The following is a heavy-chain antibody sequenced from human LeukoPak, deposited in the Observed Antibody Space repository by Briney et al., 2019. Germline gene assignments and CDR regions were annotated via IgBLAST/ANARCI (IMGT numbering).Heavy chain of an antibody. CDR3: ARDYGGERGGYYFDS. D-gene: IGHD3-10*01. J-gene: IGHJ4*02. CDR1: GYSFSGYY. Sequence: ASVKVSCKASGYSFSGYYIHWVRQAPGQGLEWMGWINPRISGTNYARIFQGRVTMTSDTSISTAYMELSRLGSEDTAVYYCARDYGGERGGYYFDSWGQGTLVTVSS. V-gene: IGHV1-2*02. CDR2: INPRISGT.